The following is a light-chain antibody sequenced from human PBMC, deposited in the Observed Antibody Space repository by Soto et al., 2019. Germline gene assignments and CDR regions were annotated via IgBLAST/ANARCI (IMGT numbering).Light chain of an antibody. CDR3: QQYNSYEWT. CDR2: KAF. CDR1: QSISSW. Sequence: DIQMTQSPSTLSASVGDRVTITCRASQSISSWLAWYQQKPGKAPKLLIYKAFSLESGVPSRFSGSGSGTEFTLTISSLQPDDFATYYCQQYNSYEWTFGQGTKVDIK. J-gene: IGKJ1*01. V-gene: IGKV1-5*03.